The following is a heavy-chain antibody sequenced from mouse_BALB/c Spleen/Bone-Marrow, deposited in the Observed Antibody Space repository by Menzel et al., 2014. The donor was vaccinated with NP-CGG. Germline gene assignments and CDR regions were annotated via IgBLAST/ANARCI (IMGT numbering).Heavy chain of an antibody. V-gene: IGHV7-3*02. CDR1: GFTFTDYY. D-gene: IGHD2-14*01. CDR2: IRNKANGYTT. J-gene: IGHJ3*01. CDR3: ERDGRYSLAGFAS. Sequence: EVQGVESGGGLVQPGGSLRLSCATSGFTFTDYYMSWVRQPPGKALEWLGFIRNKANGYTTEYSASVKGRFTISRDNSQSILYLKMNPLRAENSPIFSCERDGRYSLAGFASWGQGTLAPVSA.